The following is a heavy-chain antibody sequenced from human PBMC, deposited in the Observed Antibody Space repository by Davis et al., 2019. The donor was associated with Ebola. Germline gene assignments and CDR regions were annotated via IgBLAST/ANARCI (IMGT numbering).Heavy chain of an antibody. CDR3: ARVVDDYGGNFPYYYYGMDV. D-gene: IGHD4-23*01. Sequence: PSETLSLTCAVYGGSFSGYYWSWIRQPPGKGLEWIGEINHRGSTNYNPSLKSRVTMSVDTSKNQFSLKLSSVTAADTAVYYCARVVDDYGGNFPYYYYGMDVWGQGTTVTVSS. J-gene: IGHJ6*02. V-gene: IGHV4-34*01. CDR2: INHRGST. CDR1: GGSFSGYY.